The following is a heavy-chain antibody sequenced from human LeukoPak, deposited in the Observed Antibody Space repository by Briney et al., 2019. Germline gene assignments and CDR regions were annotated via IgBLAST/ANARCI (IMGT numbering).Heavy chain of an antibody. V-gene: IGHV3-64D*06. J-gene: IGHJ4*02. Sequence: PGGPLRLSCSASGFTFSSSLMHWVRQAPGKGLEYVSAISTSGDSTYYADSVKGRFTISRDNSKNTLYLQLSSLRADDTAVYYCVKEGISAAGRTKHFDYWGQGTLVTVSS. D-gene: IGHD6-13*01. CDR1: GFTFSSSL. CDR3: VKEGISAAGRTKHFDY. CDR2: ISTSGDST.